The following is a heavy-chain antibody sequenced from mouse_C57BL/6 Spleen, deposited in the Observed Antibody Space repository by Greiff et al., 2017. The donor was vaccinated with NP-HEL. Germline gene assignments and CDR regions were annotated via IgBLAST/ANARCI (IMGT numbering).Heavy chain of an antibody. CDR3: ARRIYYGYDDYAMDY. D-gene: IGHD2-2*01. CDR1: GYTFTSYW. V-gene: IGHV1-64*01. Sequence: QVQLKQPGAELVKPGASVKLSCKASGYTFTSYWMHWVKQRPGQGLEWIGMIHPNSGSTNYNEKFKSKATLTVDKSSSTAYMQLSSLTSEDSAVYYCARRIYYGYDDYAMDYWGQGTSVTVSS. CDR2: IHPNSGST. J-gene: IGHJ4*01.